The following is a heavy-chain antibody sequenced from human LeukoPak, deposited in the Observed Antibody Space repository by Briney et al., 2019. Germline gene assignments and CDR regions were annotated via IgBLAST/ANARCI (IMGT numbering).Heavy chain of an antibody. CDR1: GGSFSGYY. V-gene: IGHV4-38-2*01. CDR2: IYHSGST. Sequence: SETLSLTCAVYGGSFSGYYWGWIRQPPGKGLEWIGSIYHSGSTYYNPSLKSRVAISVDTSKNQFSLKLSSVTAADTAVYYCARQGVDGYCSSTSCYAGVDYWGQGTLVTVSS. D-gene: IGHD2-2*03. CDR3: ARQGVDGYCSSTSCYAGVDY. J-gene: IGHJ4*02.